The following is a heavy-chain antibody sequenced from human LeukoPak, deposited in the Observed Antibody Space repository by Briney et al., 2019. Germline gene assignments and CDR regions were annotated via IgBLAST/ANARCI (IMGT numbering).Heavy chain of an antibody. Sequence: SETLSLTCTVSGGSISSGSYYWSWIRQPAGKGLEWIGRIYTSGSTNYNPSLKSRVTISVDTSKNQFSLKLSSVTAADTAVYYCARDGNRVRDIWGQGTMVTVSS. J-gene: IGHJ3*02. CDR1: GGSISSGSYY. CDR2: IYTSGST. CDR3: ARDGNRVRDI. D-gene: IGHD1-14*01. V-gene: IGHV4-61*02.